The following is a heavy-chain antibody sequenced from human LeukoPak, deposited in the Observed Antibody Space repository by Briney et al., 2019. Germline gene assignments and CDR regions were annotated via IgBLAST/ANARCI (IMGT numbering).Heavy chain of an antibody. V-gene: IGHV3-30*18. D-gene: IGHD2-21*02. CDR1: GFTFSSYG. Sequence: PGRSLRLSCAASGFTFSSYGMHWVRQAPGKGLEWVAVISYDGSNKYYADSVKGRFTISRDNSKNTLYLQMNSLRAEDTAVYYCAKDPPRRIVVVTATPDYWGQGTLVTVSS. CDR2: ISYDGSNK. J-gene: IGHJ4*02. CDR3: AKDPPRRIVVVTATPDY.